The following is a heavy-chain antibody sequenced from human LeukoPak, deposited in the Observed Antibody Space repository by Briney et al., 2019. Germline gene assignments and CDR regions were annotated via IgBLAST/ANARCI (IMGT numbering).Heavy chain of an antibody. V-gene: IGHV3-33*06. Sequence: PGRSLRLSCAASGFTFSSYGMHWVRQAPGKGLEWVAAIWYDGSNKYYADSVKGRFTISRDNSKNTLYLQMNSLRAEDTAVYYCAKLYCSSTSCQGASDIWGQGTMVTVSS. CDR2: IWYDGSNK. CDR1: GFTFSSYG. J-gene: IGHJ3*02. D-gene: IGHD2-2*01. CDR3: AKLYCSSTSCQGASDI.